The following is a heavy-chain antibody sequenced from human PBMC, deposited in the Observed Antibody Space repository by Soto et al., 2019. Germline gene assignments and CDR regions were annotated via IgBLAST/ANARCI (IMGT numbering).Heavy chain of an antibody. D-gene: IGHD2-15*01. J-gene: IGHJ4*02. CDR2: ISAYNGNT. CDR3: ARDRWRGIGYWSGGSCATVGAPGY. CDR1: GYTFTSYG. V-gene: IGHV1-18*01. Sequence: GASVKVSCKASGYTFTSYGISWVRQAPGQGLEWMGWISAYNGNTNYAQKLQGRVTMTTDTSTSTAYMELRSLRSDDTAVYYCARDRWRGIGYWSGGSCATVGAPGYWGQGTLVTVSS.